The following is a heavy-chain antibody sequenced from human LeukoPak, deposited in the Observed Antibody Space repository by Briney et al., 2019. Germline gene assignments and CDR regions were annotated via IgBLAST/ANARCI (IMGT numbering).Heavy chain of an antibody. CDR1: GYTVTSYG. CDR2: ISAYNGNT. J-gene: IGHJ5*02. CDR3: ARIRIVVVPAAIENNWFDP. Sequence: ASVKVSCKASGYTVTSYGISWVRQAPGQGLEWMGWISAYNGNTSYAQKLQGRVTMTTDTSTSTAYMELRSLRSDDTAVYYCARIRIVVVPAAIENNWFDPWGQGTLVTVSS. D-gene: IGHD2-2*02. V-gene: IGHV1-18*01.